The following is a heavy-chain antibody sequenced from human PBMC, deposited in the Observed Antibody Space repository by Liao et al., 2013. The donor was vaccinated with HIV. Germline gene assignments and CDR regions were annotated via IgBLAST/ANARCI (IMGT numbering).Heavy chain of an antibody. CDR1: GGSISSYN. V-gene: IGHV4-4*07. Sequence: VQMQESGPVVVKPSETLSLICTVSGGSISSYNWNWIRQPAGKGLEWIGRVSASGGAVYNPSLKSRVTMSVDTSKNQFSLNLNSVIAADTAVYFCARDSLDIFARVFYFDFWAREPWSPSPQ. CDR2: VSASGGA. J-gene: IGHJ4*02. CDR3: ARDSLDIFARVFYFDF. D-gene: IGHD3/OR15-3a*01.